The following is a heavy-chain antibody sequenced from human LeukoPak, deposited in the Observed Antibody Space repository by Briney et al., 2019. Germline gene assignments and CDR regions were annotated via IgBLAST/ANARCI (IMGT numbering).Heavy chain of an antibody. CDR3: ARGKSSYSFDN. J-gene: IGHJ4*02. V-gene: IGHV4-30-2*01. CDR1: GGSINSGAFS. Sequence: TPSDTSAVSGGSINSGAFSWSWFRQPPGKGLEWIGYIYPSGTTYYSPSLKSRVTMSVDRSKNHFSLRLTSVAAADTAIYYCARGKSSYSFDNWGQGTLVTVSS. CDR2: IYPSGTT.